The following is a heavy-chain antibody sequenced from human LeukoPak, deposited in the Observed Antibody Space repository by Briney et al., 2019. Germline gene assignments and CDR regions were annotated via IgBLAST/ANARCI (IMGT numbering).Heavy chain of an antibody. CDR3: VRDNPRCCGVLPAKLDDY. CDR2: ISRRSSYI. CDR1: GFTFDNYN. Sequence: GGSLRLSCGASGFTFDNYNMNGVRQAPGKGREGVASISRRSSYIYYADSVKGRFTISRDNAKNSPVLQMNSLRAEDTPVYYCVRDNPRCCGVLPAKLDDYWGQGTLVTVSS. J-gene: IGHJ4*02. D-gene: IGHD2-15*01. V-gene: IGHV3-21*01.